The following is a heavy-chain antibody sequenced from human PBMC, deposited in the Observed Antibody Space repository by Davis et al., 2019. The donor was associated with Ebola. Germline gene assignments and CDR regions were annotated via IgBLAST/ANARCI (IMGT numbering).Heavy chain of an antibody. CDR2: IYPGDSDT. CDR3: ARPGSNKRGDYYYGMDV. J-gene: IGHJ6*04. D-gene: IGHD4-11*01. CDR1: GYSFTSYW. V-gene: IGHV5-51*01. Sequence: PGGSLRLSCKGSGYSFTSYWIGWVRQMPGKGLEWMGIIYPGDSDTRYSPSFQGQVTISADKSISTAYLQWSSLKASDTAMYYCARPGSNKRGDYYYGMDVWGKGTTVTVSS.